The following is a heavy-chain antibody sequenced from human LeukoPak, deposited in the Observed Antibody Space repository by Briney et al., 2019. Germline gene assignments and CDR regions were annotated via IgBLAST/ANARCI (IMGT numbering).Heavy chain of an antibody. CDR1: GYTFTGYY. J-gene: IGHJ4*02. V-gene: IGHV1-2*02. D-gene: IGHD6-13*01. CDR2: INPNSGGT. CDR3: ARKKSSWYSDY. Sequence: ASVKVSCTASGYTFTGYYMHWVRQAPGQGLEWMGWINPNSGGTNYAQKFQGRVTVTRDTSTSTVYMELSSLRSEDTAVYYCARKKSSWYSDYWGQGTLVTVSS.